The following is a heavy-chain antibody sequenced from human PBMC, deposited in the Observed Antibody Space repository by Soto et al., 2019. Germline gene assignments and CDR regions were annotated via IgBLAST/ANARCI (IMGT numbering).Heavy chain of an antibody. CDR1: GFTFSSYS. CDR2: ISSSSSYI. Sequence: EVQLVESWGGLVKPGGSLRLSCAASGFTFSSYSMNWVRQAPGKGLEWVSSISSSSSYIYYADSVKGRFTISRDNAKNSLYLQMNSLRAEDTAVYYCAGEHSSGGLGNAFDIWGQGTMVTVSS. V-gene: IGHV3-21*01. CDR3: AGEHSSGGLGNAFDI. J-gene: IGHJ3*02. D-gene: IGHD6-19*01.